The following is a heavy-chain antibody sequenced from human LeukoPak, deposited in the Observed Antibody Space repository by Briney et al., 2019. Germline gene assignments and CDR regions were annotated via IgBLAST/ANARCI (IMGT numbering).Heavy chain of an antibody. CDR2: ISTYNDNT. CDR3: ARDYGSGSHPNWFDP. Sequence: GASVKVSCKASGYTFTSYGISWVRQAPGQGLEWMGWISTYNDNTNYAQKLQGRVTMTTDTSTSTAYMELRSLRSDDTAVYYCARDYGSGSHPNWFDPWGQGTLVTVSS. J-gene: IGHJ5*02. CDR1: GYTFTSYG. D-gene: IGHD3-10*01. V-gene: IGHV1-18*01.